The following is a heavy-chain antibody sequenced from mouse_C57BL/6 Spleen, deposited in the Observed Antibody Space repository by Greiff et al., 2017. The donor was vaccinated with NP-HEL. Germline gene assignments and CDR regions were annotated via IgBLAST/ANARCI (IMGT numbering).Heavy chain of an antibody. CDR1: GYAFSSSW. Sequence: VQLQQSGPELVKPGASVKISFKASGYAFSSSWMNWVKQRPGTGLEWIGRIYPGDGDTNYNGKFKGKATLTADKSSSPAYMQLSSLTSEDSAVYFCASFYSNTWFAYWGQGTLVTVSA. D-gene: IGHD2-5*01. J-gene: IGHJ3*01. CDR2: IYPGDGDT. V-gene: IGHV1-82*01. CDR3: ASFYSNTWFAY.